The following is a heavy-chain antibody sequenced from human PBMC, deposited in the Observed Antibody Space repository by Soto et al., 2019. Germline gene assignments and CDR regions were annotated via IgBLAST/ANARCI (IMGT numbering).Heavy chain of an antibody. V-gene: IGHV4-30-2*01. Sequence: QLQLQESGSGLVKPSQTLSLTCAVSGGSISSGDYSRSWIRQPPGKGLELIGYIYHSGTTYYNPSLKSRVTISVDRSKNQCSRKLSSVTAADTAVYYCARYSSTSIDSWGQGTLVTVSS. CDR1: GGSISSGDYS. CDR2: IYHSGTT. CDR3: ARYSSTSIDS. J-gene: IGHJ4*02. D-gene: IGHD2-2*01.